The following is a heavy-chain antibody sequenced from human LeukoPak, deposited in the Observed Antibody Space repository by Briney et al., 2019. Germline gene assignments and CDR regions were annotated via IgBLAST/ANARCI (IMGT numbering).Heavy chain of an antibody. CDR3: AKGNTLYSSAWFDY. Sequence: GGSLRLSCAASGFTFSNYGMHWVRQAPGKGLEWVAFILYDGSNKYYADSVKGRFTISRGNSKNTLYMQMNSLRAEDTAVYYCAKGNTLYSSAWFDYWGQGTLVTVSS. V-gene: IGHV3-30*02. CDR1: GFTFSNYG. J-gene: IGHJ4*02. CDR2: ILYDGSNK. D-gene: IGHD6-19*01.